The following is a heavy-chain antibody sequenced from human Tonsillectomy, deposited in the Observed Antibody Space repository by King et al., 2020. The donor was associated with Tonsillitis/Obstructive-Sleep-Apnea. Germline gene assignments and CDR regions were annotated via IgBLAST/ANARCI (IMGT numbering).Heavy chain of an antibody. CDR2: ISWNSDTI. D-gene: IGHD3-3*01. J-gene: IGHJ4*02. CDR3: AKDKARFLEWWGTHSVDY. V-gene: IGHV3-9*01. Sequence: EVQLVESGGGLVQPGRSLRLSCVASGFTFDDYAMHWVRQAPGKGLEWVSGISWNSDTIGFADSVKGRFTISRDNAKNSLYLQMNRLRAEDTAFYYCAKDKARFLEWWGTHSVDYWGQGTLVTVSS. CDR1: GFTFDDYA.